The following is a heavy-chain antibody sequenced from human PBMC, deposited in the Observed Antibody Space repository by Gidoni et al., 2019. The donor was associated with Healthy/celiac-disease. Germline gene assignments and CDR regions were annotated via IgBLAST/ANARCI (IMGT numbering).Heavy chain of an antibody. CDR1: GFTFSSYA. J-gene: IGHJ6*02. V-gene: IGHV3-23*01. Sequence: EVQLLESGGGLVQPGGSLRLSCAASGFTFSSYAMSWVRQAPGKGLEWVSAISGSGVSTYYADSVKGRFTISRDNSKNTLYLQMNSLRAEDTAVYYCAAGRLLTHGDYYGMDVWGQGTTVTVSS. D-gene: IGHD3-22*01. CDR3: AAGRLLTHGDYYGMDV. CDR2: ISGSGVST.